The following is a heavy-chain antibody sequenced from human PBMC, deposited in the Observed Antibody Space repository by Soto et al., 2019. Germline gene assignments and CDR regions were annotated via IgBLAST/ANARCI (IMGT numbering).Heavy chain of an antibody. V-gene: IGHV5-51*07. J-gene: IGHJ6*02. D-gene: IGHD3-22*01. CDR3: AIGLYYYDSSGYYYDYYGMDV. CDR2: IYPGDSDT. Sequence: GESLKISCTGSGYSFTSYLIGLVHQMPGKGLGWMGMIYPGDSDTRYSPSFQGQVTISADKSISTAYLQWSSLKASDTAMYYCAIGLYYYDSSGYYYDYYGMDVWGQGTTVTVSS. CDR1: GYSFTSYL.